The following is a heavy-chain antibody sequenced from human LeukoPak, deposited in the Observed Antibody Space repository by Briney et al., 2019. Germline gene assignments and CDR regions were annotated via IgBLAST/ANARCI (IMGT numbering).Heavy chain of an antibody. V-gene: IGHV4-34*01. CDR2: INHSGST. Sequence: SETLSLTCAVYGGSFSGYYWSWIRQPPGKGLEWIGEINHSGSTNYNPSLKSRVTISVDTSKNQFSLKLSSVTAADTAVYYCARPRRGFGELSLDYWGQGTLVTVSS. CDR3: ARPRRGFGELSLDY. D-gene: IGHD3-10*01. J-gene: IGHJ4*02. CDR1: GGSFSGYY.